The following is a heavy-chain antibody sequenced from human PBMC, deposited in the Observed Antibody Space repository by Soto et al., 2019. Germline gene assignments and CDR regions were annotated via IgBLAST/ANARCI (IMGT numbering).Heavy chain of an antibody. CDR2: FEPEDGET. CDR1: GYTLTELS. Sequence: ASVKVSCKVSGYTLTELSMHWVRQAPGKGLEWMGGFEPEDGETIYAQKFQGRVTMTEVTSTDTAYMELSSLRSEDTAVYYCATDGGLAVADIWGQGTMVTVSS. D-gene: IGHD6-19*01. J-gene: IGHJ3*02. CDR3: ATDGGLAVADI. V-gene: IGHV1-24*01.